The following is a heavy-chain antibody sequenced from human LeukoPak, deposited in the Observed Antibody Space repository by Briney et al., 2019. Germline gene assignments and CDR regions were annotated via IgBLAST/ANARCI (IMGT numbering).Heavy chain of an antibody. Sequence: GGSLRLSCTASGFTFSKYHMNWVRQAPGKGLECVSSISSSSVYIHYADSVKGRFTISRDNGKNSRYLQMSSLTAEDTALFYCARDDLRDGAFDIWGQGTMVTVSS. J-gene: IGHJ3*02. CDR1: GFTFSKYH. CDR2: ISSSSVYI. CDR3: ARDDLRDGAFDI. V-gene: IGHV3-21*04.